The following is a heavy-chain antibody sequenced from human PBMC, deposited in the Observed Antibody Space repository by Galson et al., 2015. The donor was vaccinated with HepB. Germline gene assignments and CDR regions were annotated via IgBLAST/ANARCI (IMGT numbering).Heavy chain of an antibody. D-gene: IGHD3-22*01. CDR3: ATPSYDSSGYYAY. V-gene: IGHV4-34*01. CDR2: INHSGNT. CDR1: GGSFSGYY. J-gene: IGHJ4*02. Sequence: SETLSLTCAVYGGSFSGYYWSWIRQPPGKGLEWIGEINHSGNTNYNPSLKSRVTISVDTSKNQFSLKLSSVTAADTAVYYCATPSYDSSGYYAYWGQGTLVTVSS.